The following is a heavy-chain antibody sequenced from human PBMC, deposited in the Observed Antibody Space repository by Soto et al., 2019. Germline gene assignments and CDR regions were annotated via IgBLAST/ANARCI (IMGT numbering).Heavy chain of an antibody. CDR2: ISSSSSTI. V-gene: IGHV3-48*02. D-gene: IGHD3-22*01. Sequence: EVQLVGSGGGLVQPGGSLRLSCAASGFTFSSYSMNWVRQAPGKGLEWVSYISSSSSTIYYADSVKGRFTISRDNAKNSLYLQMNSLRDEDTAVYYCARGADCDSCVVRLNWFDPWGQGTLVTVSS. CDR3: ARGADCDSCVVRLNWFDP. J-gene: IGHJ5*02. CDR1: GFTFSSYS.